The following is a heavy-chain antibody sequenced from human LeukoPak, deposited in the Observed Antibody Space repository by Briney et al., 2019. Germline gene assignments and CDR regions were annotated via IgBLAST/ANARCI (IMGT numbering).Heavy chain of an antibody. CDR3: ARGRYCSADICSGGDAFDI. CDR1: GGSINNYY. CDR2: IYTRGST. V-gene: IGHV4-4*07. D-gene: IGHD2-15*01. Sequence: SETLSLTCTVSGGSINNYYWSWIRQLAGKGLEWIGRIYTRGSTNYSPSLKSRVTMSVDTSKNQFSLKLSSVTVADTAVYYCARGRYCSADICSGGDAFDIWGQGTMVSVSS. J-gene: IGHJ3*02.